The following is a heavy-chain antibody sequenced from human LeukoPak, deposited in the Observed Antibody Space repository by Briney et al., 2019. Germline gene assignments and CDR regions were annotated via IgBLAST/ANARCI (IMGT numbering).Heavy chain of an antibody. CDR2: IYSGGST. D-gene: IGHD1-14*01. CDR3: ARLSIGNLDAFDI. V-gene: IGHV3-53*01. Sequence: PGGSLRLSCAASGFTFSSYSMNWVRQAPGKGLEWVSVIYSGGSTYYADSVKGRFTISRDNPKNTLYLQMNSLGAEDTAVYYCARLSIGNLDAFDIWGQGTMVTVSS. CDR1: GFTFSSYS. J-gene: IGHJ3*02.